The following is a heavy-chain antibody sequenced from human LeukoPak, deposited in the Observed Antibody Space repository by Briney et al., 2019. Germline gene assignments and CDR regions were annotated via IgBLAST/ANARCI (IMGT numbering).Heavy chain of an antibody. CDR3: ARDPRGSGSYFHYYYGMDV. V-gene: IGHV1-69*04. D-gene: IGHD3-10*01. J-gene: IGHJ6*02. CDR2: IIPILGIA. CDR1: GGTFSSYA. Sequence: SVKVSCKASGGTFSSYAISWVRQAPGQGLEWMGRIIPILGIANYAQKFQGRVTITADKSTSTAYMELSSLRSEDTAVYYCARDPRGSGSYFHYYYGMDVWGQGTTVTVSS.